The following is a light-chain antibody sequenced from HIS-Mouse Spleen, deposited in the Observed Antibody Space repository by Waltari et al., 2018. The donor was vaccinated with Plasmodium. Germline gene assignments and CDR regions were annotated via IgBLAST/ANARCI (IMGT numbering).Light chain of an antibody. Sequence: QSALTQPRSVSGSPGQSVTISCTGTSSDVGGYNYVSWYQQHPGKAPKLMIYDVSKGPSGVPARFSGSKSGNTASLTSSGLQAEDEADYYCCSYAGSYTWVFGGGTKLTVL. V-gene: IGLV2-11*01. CDR3: CSYAGSYTWV. CDR2: DVS. CDR1: SSDVGGYNY. J-gene: IGLJ3*02.